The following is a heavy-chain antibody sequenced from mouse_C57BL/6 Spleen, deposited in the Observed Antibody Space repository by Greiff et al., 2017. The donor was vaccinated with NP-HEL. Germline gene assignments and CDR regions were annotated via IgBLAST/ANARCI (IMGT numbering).Heavy chain of an antibody. V-gene: IGHV1-47*01. J-gene: IGHJ2*01. CDR3: SMGWFDYGRFDY. CDR1: GYTFTTYP. CDR2: FHPYNDDT. Sequence: VQLQQSGAELVKPGASVKMSCKASGYTFTTYPIEWMKQNHGKSLEWIGNFHPYNDDTKYNEKFKGKATLTVEKSSSTVYVELSRLTSDGSAVYFWSMGWFDYGRFDYWGQGTALTVSS. D-gene: IGHD1-1*01.